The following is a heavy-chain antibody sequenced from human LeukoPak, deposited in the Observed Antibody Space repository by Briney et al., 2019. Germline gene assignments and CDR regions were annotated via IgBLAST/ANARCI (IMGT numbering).Heavy chain of an antibody. V-gene: IGHV1-2*02. CDR1: GYTFTGYY. CDR2: INPNSGGT. CDR3: ARGTCYYDSSGYYYPDY. D-gene: IGHD3-22*01. J-gene: IGHJ4*02. Sequence: GASVKVSCKASGYTFTGYYMHWVRQAPGQGLEWMGWINPNSGGTNYAQKFQGRVAMTRDTSISTAYMELSRLRSDDTAVYYCARGTCYYDSSGYYYPDYWGQGTLVTVSS.